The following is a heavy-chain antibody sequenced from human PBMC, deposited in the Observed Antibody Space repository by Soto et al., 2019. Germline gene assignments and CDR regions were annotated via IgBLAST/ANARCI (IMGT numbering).Heavy chain of an antibody. CDR2: INHSGGT. CDR3: ARGVATISLSHFDY. Sequence: SETLSLTCAVYGGSFSGYYWSWIRQPPGKGLEWIGEINHSGGTNYNPSLKSRVTISVDTSKNQFSLKLSSVTAADTAVYYCARGVATISLSHFDYWGQGTLVTVSS. J-gene: IGHJ4*02. CDR1: GGSFSGYY. V-gene: IGHV4-34*01. D-gene: IGHD5-12*01.